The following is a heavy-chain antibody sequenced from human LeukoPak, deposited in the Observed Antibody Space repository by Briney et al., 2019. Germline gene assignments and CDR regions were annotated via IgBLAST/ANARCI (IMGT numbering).Heavy chain of an antibody. V-gene: IGHV4-34*01. D-gene: IGHD3-16*01. CDR2: IKHSGST. J-gene: IGHJ6*04. CDR1: VESFSGYY. Sequence: PSETLSLPCAVYVESFSGYYWRWIRRPPGKGLEWIGEIKHSGSTNYNPSPKRRVTIPVDTSKHQSSLKLSSVPAADTAVYYWARGYRSQKYDYVWGRATKGGVWGKGTTVTVSS. CDR3: ARGYRSQKYDYVWGRATKGGV.